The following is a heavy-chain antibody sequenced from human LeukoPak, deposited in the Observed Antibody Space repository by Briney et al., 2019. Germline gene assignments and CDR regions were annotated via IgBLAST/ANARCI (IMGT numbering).Heavy chain of an antibody. CDR2: IYYSGST. Sequence: SETLSLTCTVSGGSISSYYWSWIRQAPGKGLEWIGYIYYSGSTNYNPSLKSRVTISVDTSKNQFSLKLSSVTAADTAVYYCARGAPIAVAGNEGDYFDYWGQGTLVTVSS. J-gene: IGHJ4*02. CDR1: GGSISSYY. V-gene: IGHV4-59*01. CDR3: ARGAPIAVAGNEGDYFDY. D-gene: IGHD6-19*01.